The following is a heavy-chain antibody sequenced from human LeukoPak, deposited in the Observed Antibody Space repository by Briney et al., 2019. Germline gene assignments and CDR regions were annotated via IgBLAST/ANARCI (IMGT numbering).Heavy chain of an antibody. CDR1: GFTFSSYS. CDR2: ISGSSSYI. J-gene: IGHJ4*02. Sequence: GGSLRLSCAASGFTFSSYSMNWVRQAPGKGLEWVSSISGSSSYIYYADSVKGRFTISRDNAKNSLYVQMNSLRAEDTAVYYCATSKYSGSYWGQGTLVTVSS. D-gene: IGHD1-26*01. CDR3: ATSKYSGSY. V-gene: IGHV3-21*04.